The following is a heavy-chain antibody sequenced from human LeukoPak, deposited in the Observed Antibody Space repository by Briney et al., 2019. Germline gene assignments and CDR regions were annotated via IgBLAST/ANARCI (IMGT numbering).Heavy chain of an antibody. J-gene: IGHJ3*02. D-gene: IGHD3-22*01. V-gene: IGHV1-2*02. Sequence: GASVKGSCKASGYTFTGYYMHWVRQAPGQGLEWVGWINPNSGGTKYAQKFQGRVTMTRDTSISTAYMELSRLRSDDTAVYYCTREANDSSGYYPKHDAFDIWGQGTMVTVSS. CDR1: GYTFTGYY. CDR3: TREANDSSGYYPKHDAFDI. CDR2: INPNSGGT.